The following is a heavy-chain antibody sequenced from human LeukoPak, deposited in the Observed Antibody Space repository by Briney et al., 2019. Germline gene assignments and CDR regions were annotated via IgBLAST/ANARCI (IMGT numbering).Heavy chain of an antibody. Sequence: GGSLRLSCTASGFTFGDYAMSWVRQAPGKGLEWVGFIRSKAYGGTTEYAASVKGRFTISRDDSKSIAYLQMNSLKTEDTAVYYCTRVRYSSSWPEDYYYMDVWGKGTTVTISS. J-gene: IGHJ6*03. CDR3: TRVRYSSSWPEDYYYMDV. CDR1: GFTFGDYA. V-gene: IGHV3-49*04. CDR2: IRSKAYGGTT. D-gene: IGHD6-13*01.